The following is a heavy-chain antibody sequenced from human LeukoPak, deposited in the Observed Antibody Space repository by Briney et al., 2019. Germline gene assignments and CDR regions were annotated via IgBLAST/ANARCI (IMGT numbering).Heavy chain of an antibody. CDR3: ARGTIAAPGTDY. D-gene: IGHD6-13*01. CDR1: GFTFSSYW. Sequence: GGSLRLSCAASGFTFSSYWMSWVRQAPGKGLEWVANMKQDGNKEYYVDSVKGRFTISRDNAKNSLSLQMNSLRAEDTAVYYCARGTIAAPGTDYWGQGTLVTVSS. J-gene: IGHJ4*02. V-gene: IGHV3-7*01. CDR2: MKQDGNKE.